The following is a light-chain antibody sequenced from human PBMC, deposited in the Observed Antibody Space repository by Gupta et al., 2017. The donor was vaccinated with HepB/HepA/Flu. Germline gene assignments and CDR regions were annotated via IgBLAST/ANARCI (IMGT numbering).Light chain of an antibody. V-gene: IGKV2-28*01. CDR1: QSLLHSNGYNY. CDR3: MQALQTSFT. Sequence: DIVMTQSPLSLPVTPGEPASISCRSSQSLLHSNGYNYLDWYLQKPGQSPQLLIYLGSNRAPGVPDRVSGSGSGTDFTLKISRVEAEDVGVYYCMQALQTSFTFGPGTKVDIK. CDR2: LGS. J-gene: IGKJ3*01.